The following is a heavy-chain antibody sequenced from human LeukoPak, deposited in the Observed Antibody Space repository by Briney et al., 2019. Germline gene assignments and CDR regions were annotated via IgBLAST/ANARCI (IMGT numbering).Heavy chain of an antibody. D-gene: IGHD3-22*01. CDR2: IIPILGIA. J-gene: IGHJ4*02. CDR1: GGTFSSYA. CDR3: ARTYDSLTYYFDY. Sequence: SVKVSCKASGGTFSSYAISWVRQAPGQGLEWMGRIIPILGIANYAQKFQGRVTITADKSTSTAYMELSSLRSEDTAVYYCARTYDSLTYYFDYWGQGTLVTVSS. V-gene: IGHV1-69*04.